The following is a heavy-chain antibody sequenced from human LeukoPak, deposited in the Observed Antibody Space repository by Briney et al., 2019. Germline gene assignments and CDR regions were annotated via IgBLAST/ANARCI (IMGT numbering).Heavy chain of an antibody. D-gene: IGHD4-17*01. J-gene: IGHJ3*02. CDR3: ARGPVTRFEI. Sequence: GGSLRLSCAASGFIVSSNYMSWVRRAPGKGLEWVSVIYSGGTTYYADSVRGRFTISRDNSNNTLYLQMNSLRAEDTAVYYCARGPVTRFEIWGQGTMVTVSS. CDR2: IYSGGTT. V-gene: IGHV3-53*01. CDR1: GFIVSSNY.